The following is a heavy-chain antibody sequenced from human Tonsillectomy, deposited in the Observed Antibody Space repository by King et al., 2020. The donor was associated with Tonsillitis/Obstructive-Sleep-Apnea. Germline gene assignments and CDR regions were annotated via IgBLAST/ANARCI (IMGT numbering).Heavy chain of an antibody. J-gene: IGHJ6*03. V-gene: IGHV3-9*01. CDR1: GFTFHDYA. CDR3: AKGAYCSGTSCYSYMDV. D-gene: IGHD2-2*01. Sequence: VQLVESGGGLVQPGRSLRLSCAASGFTFHDYAMHWVRQAPGKGLEWVSGLSWNSGSIGYADSVKGRFTISRDNAKNSLYLQMNSLRAEDTVLYYCAKGAYCSGTSCYSYMDVWGKGTTVTVSS. CDR2: LSWNSGSI.